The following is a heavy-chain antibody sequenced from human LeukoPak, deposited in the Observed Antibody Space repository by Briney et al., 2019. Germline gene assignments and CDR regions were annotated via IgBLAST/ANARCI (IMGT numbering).Heavy chain of an antibody. CDR3: ARDGEYSSASRNWFDP. D-gene: IGHD6-6*01. CDR2: IIPIFGTA. J-gene: IGHJ5*02. V-gene: IGHV1-69*05. Sequence: ASVKVSCKASGGTFSSYAISWVRQAPGQGLEWMGGIIPIFGTANYAQKFQGRVTITTDESTSTAYMELSSLRSDDTAVYYCARDGEYSSASRNWFDPWGQGTLVTVSS. CDR1: GGTFSSYA.